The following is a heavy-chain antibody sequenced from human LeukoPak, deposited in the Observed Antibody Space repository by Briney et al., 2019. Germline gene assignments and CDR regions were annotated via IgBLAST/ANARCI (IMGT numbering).Heavy chain of an antibody. V-gene: IGHV4-59*08. Sequence: SETLSLTCTVSGGSISSYYWSWLRQPPGKGLEWIGYIYYSGSTNYNPSLKSRVTISVDTSKDQFSLKLSSVTAADTAVYYCARVKAAAGTDYYYYMDVWGKGTTVTVSS. CDR1: GGSISSYY. J-gene: IGHJ6*03. D-gene: IGHD6-13*01. CDR2: IYYSGST. CDR3: ARVKAAAGTDYYYYMDV.